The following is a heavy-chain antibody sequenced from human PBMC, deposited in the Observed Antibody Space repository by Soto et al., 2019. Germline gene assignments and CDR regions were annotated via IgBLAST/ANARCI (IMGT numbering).Heavy chain of an antibody. CDR3: ARIGGYHGPLDY. D-gene: IGHD6-25*01. CDR1: GVSISSYF. Sequence: SETLSLTCSVSGVSISSYFWSWIRQAPGRGLEWIGYTYHRGSTNYSPSLKSRVAISLDTSENQFSLKVNPVTAADTAGYYCARIGGYHGPLDYWGQGTPVT. V-gene: IGHV4-59*01. CDR2: TYHRGST. J-gene: IGHJ4*02.